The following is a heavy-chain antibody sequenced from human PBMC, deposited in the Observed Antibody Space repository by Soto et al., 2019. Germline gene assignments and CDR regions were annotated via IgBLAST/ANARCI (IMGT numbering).Heavy chain of an antibody. CDR2: IIVGSGQT. J-gene: IGHJ4*02. D-gene: IGHD1-7*01. CDR3: VRGELRPRFDY. Sequence: SVKVSCKTSGFTFTNSAVQWVRQARGQSLEWIGWIIVGSGQTKSAQKIQERLTITRDISTSTLYLQMTSLRVEDTAVYYCVRGELRPRFDYWGQGTLVTVSS. CDR1: GFTFTNSA. V-gene: IGHV1-58*01.